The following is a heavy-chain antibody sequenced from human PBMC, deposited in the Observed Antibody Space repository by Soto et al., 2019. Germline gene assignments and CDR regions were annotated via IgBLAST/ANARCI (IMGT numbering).Heavy chain of an antibody. Sequence: QVQLVQSGAEVKKPGASVKVSCKASGYTFTSYGISWVRQAPGQGLEWMGWIRAYNGNTNYAQKLQGRVTMTTDTSTSTAYMELRSLRSDDTAVYYCAREGFTIFGVVIDYYYYGMDVWGQGTTVTVSS. J-gene: IGHJ6*02. D-gene: IGHD3-3*01. V-gene: IGHV1-18*04. CDR2: IRAYNGNT. CDR1: GYTFTSYG. CDR3: AREGFTIFGVVIDYYYYGMDV.